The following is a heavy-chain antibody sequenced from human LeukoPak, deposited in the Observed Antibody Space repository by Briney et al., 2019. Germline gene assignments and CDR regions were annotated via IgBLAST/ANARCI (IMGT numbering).Heavy chain of an antibody. D-gene: IGHD6-6*01. CDR1: GGSISSSNW. J-gene: IGHJ6*03. CDR3: ARALVGSSSGYFYYYMDV. V-gene: IGHV4-4*02. CDR2: IYHSGST. Sequence: PSETLSLTCAVSGGSISSSNWWSWVRQPPGKGLEWIGEIYHSGSTNYNPSLKSRVTISVDKSKNQFSLNLSSVTAADTAVYYCARALVGSSSGYFYYYMDVWGKGTTVTVSS.